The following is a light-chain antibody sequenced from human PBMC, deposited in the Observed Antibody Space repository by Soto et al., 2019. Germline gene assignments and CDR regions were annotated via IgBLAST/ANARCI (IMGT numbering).Light chain of an antibody. J-gene: IGKJ4*01. V-gene: IGKV1-12*01. CDR2: AAS. CDR3: KKYRSLKLT. Sequence: IHITQSPSSLSSSVGDRVTITCLSSQDLDRLLAWYQQKPGEAPKVLIYAASNLWSGVPSRFSGSGPGEYFTLTIPSLQPEDVETYFCKKYRSLKLTFGGGKKVDIK. CDR1: QDLDRL.